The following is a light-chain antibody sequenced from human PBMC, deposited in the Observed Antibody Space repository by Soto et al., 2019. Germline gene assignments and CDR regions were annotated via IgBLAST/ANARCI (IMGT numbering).Light chain of an antibody. CDR1: QSLLHITGETF. J-gene: IGKJ5*01. V-gene: IGKV2D-29*02. CDR2: EVS. CDR3: MQSTQPPPT. Sequence: DVVMTQTPVSLSVASGRPTSIPCKCSQSLLHITGETFLFWYLQKPGQSPKLXIYEVSNRASGVPDRFSGSGSGTDFTLKISRVEPDDFAMFYCMQSTQPPPTFGQGTRLEIK.